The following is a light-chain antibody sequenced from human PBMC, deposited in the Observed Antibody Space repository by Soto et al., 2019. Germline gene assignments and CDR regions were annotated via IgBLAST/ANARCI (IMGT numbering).Light chain of an antibody. Sequence: EIVMTQSPVALSVSPGESAALPCRASQRVGRNFAWYQQRPGQAPRVLIYGTSTRATGVPARFSGSGSGTDFTLTISSLQSEDFAVYYCQQYNKWPYTFGQGTRLEIK. CDR2: GTS. J-gene: IGKJ2*01. V-gene: IGKV3-15*01. CDR3: QQYNKWPYT. CDR1: QRVGRN.